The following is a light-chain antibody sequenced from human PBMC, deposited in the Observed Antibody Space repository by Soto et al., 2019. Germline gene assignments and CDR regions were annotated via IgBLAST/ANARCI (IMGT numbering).Light chain of an antibody. CDR2: DTS. V-gene: IGKV3-15*01. Sequence: EIVVTQSPATLSVSPGERVTLSCRASQSVSSSLAWSQHRPGQAPRLLIYDTSTRAAGIAARFSGSGSGTEFNLTISSLQSEDCAVSYGQQYFHWPPGTFGQGTTVYIK. J-gene: IGKJ1*01. CDR1: QSVSSS. CDR3: QQYFHWPPGT.